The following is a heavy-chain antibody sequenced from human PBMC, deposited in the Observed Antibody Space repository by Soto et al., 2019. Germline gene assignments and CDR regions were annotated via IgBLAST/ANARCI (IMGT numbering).Heavy chain of an antibody. CDR3: ARGPAYIDGWRSFDL. V-gene: IGHV4-61*08. D-gene: IGHD6-19*01. Sequence: VLLQESGPGLLRPSETLSLTCTVSDDSFRGAEYYWSWIRHPLGKGPEWIGYTYYYGDTKYNPALRSRVTMPEDKPKKQVYLRLSSVTAADTAVYFCARGPAYIDGWRSFDLWGRGILVTVSS. CDR2: TYYYGDT. J-gene: IGHJ4*02. CDR1: DDSFRGAEYY.